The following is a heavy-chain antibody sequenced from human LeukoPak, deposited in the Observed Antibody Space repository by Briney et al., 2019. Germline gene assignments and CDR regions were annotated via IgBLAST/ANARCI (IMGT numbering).Heavy chain of an antibody. CDR3: ARGADGVSSNSRGWFDP. CDR1: GFTFSSYS. Sequence: GGSLRLSCAGSGFTFSSYSMNWVRQAPGKGLEWVSSISTSSSYIYYADSVKGRFTISRDNARNSLYLQMNTLRAEDTAVYSCARGADGVSSNSRGWFDPWGQGTLVTVSS. J-gene: IGHJ5*02. V-gene: IGHV3-21*01. D-gene: IGHD2-15*01. CDR2: ISTSSSYI.